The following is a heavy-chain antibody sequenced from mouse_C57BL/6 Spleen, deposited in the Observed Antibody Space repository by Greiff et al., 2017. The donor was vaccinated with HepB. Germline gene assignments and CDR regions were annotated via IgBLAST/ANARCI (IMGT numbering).Heavy chain of an antibody. CDR3: ARGVYYYGAMDY. D-gene: IGHD1-1*01. V-gene: IGHV1-53*01. CDR1: GYTFTSYW. J-gene: IGHJ4*01. Sequence: VQLQQPGPELVKPGASVKLSCKASGYTFTSYWMHWVKQRPGQGLEWIGNINPSNGGTNYNEKFKSKATLTVDKSSSTAYRQLCSLTSEDSAVYYCARGVYYYGAMDYWGQGTSVTVSS. CDR2: INPSNGGT.